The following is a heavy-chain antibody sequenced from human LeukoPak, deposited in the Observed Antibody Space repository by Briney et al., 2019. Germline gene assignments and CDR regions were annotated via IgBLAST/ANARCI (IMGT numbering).Heavy chain of an antibody. CDR2: IYHSGST. J-gene: IGHJ6*02. CDR1: GYSISSGYY. Sequence: SETLSLTCADSGYSISSGYYWGWIRQPPGKGLEWIGSIYHSGSTYYNPSLKSRVTISVDTSKNQFSLKLSSVTAADTAVYYCARGNCGGDCYNYYYYGMDVWGQGTTVTVSS. V-gene: IGHV4-38-2*01. D-gene: IGHD2-21*02. CDR3: ARGNCGGDCYNYYYYGMDV.